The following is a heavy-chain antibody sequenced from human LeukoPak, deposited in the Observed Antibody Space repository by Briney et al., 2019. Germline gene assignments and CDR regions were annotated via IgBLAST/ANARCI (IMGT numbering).Heavy chain of an antibody. V-gene: IGHV3-20*04. CDR2: INWNGGST. Sequence: PGGSLRLSCAASGFTFDDYGMSWVRQAPGKGLEWVSGINWNGGSTGYADSVKGRFNISRDNAKNSLYLQMNSLRAEDTALYYCARAHLRASAFDIWGQGTMVTVSS. J-gene: IGHJ3*02. CDR1: GFTFDDYG. D-gene: IGHD4-17*01. CDR3: ARAHLRASAFDI.